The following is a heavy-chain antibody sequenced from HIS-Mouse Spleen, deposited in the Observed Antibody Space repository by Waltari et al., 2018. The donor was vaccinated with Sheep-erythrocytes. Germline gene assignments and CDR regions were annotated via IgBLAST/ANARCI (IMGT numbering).Heavy chain of an antibody. Sequence: LEWVSSISSSSSYIYYADSVKGRFTTSRDNAKNSLYLQMNSLRAEDTAVYYRARVASGATFDYLGQGTLVTVSS. D-gene: IGHD1-26*01. J-gene: IGHJ4*01. CDR2: ISSSSSYI. CDR3: ARVASGATFDY. V-gene: IGHV3-21*01.